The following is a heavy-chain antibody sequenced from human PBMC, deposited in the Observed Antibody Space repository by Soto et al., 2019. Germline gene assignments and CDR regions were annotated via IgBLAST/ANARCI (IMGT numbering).Heavy chain of an antibody. D-gene: IGHD2-8*01. CDR2: SSPYNGNT. V-gene: IGHV1-18*01. J-gene: IGHJ4*02. Sequence: QVQLVQSGGEVKKPGASVKVSCKASGYTFSNFGLSWVRQAPGQGLELMGWSSPYNGNTNYAQKLHGRHTMTTDTSTSTAYMELRSLRSDDTAVYYCARDRLGVSVTGGGFDSWGQGTLFTVSS. CDR1: GYTFSNFG. CDR3: ARDRLGVSVTGGGFDS.